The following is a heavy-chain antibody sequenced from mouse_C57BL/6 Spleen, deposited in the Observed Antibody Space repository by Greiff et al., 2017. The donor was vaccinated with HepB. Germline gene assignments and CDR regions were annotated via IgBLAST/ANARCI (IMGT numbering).Heavy chain of an antibody. J-gene: IGHJ1*03. V-gene: IGHV1-19*01. D-gene: IGHD3-3*01. Sequence: VQLKQSGPVLVKPGASVKMSCKASGYTFTDYYMNWVKQSHGKSLEWIGVINPYNGGTSYNQKFKGKATLTVDKSSSTAYMELNSLTSEDSAVYYCGRSGLGKYFDVWGTGTTVTVSS. CDR2: INPYNGGT. CDR3: GRSGLGKYFDV. CDR1: GYTFTDYY.